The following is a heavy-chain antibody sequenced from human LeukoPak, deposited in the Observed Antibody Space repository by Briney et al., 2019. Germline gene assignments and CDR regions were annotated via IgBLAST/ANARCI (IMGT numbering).Heavy chain of an antibody. Sequence: ASVKVSCKASGRTFSSYAISWVRQAPGQGLEWMGRIIPIFGTANYAQKFQGRVTITADKSTSTAYMELSSLRSEDTAVYYCARVAQHGTAGVRGVMPYDYWGQGTLVTVSS. J-gene: IGHJ4*02. D-gene: IGHD3-10*01. V-gene: IGHV1-69*06. CDR1: GRTFSSYA. CDR2: IIPIFGTA. CDR3: ARVAQHGTAGVRGVMPYDY.